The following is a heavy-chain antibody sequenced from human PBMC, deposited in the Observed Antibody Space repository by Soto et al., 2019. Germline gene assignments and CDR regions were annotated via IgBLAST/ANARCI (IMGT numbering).Heavy chain of an antibody. Sequence: PSETLYLTCAAYGGSFSGYYWSWIRKPPGKGLEWIGEINHSGSTNYNPSLKSRVTISVDTSKNQFSLKLSSVTAADTAVYYCARVQLGYCSSTSCYAEDYYYYGMDVWGQGTTVTVSS. V-gene: IGHV4-34*01. D-gene: IGHD2-2*01. CDR1: GGSFSGYY. J-gene: IGHJ6*02. CDR2: INHSGST. CDR3: ARVQLGYCSSTSCYAEDYYYYGMDV.